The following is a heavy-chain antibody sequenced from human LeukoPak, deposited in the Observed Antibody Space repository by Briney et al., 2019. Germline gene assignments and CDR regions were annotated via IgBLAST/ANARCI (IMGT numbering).Heavy chain of an antibody. D-gene: IGHD6-19*01. J-gene: IGHJ4*02. CDR3: AKDIAVAGTIDY. CDR1: GFTFSSYG. CDR2: IWYDGSNK. Sequence: GRSLRLSCEVSGFTFSSYGMHWVRQAPGKGLEWVAIIWYDGSNKKYADSVKGRFTISRDNSKNTVYLQTNSLRAEDTAVYYCAKDIAVAGTIDYWGQGTLVTVSS. V-gene: IGHV3-33*06.